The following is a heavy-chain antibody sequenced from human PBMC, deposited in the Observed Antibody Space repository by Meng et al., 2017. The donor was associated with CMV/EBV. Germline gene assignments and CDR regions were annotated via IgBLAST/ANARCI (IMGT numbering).Heavy chain of an antibody. V-gene: IGHV3-21*01. CDR1: GFTFSSYS. J-gene: IGHJ5*02. CDR3: ARIGERWFDP. CDR2: ISSSSSYI. Sequence: GESLKISCAASGFTFSSYSMNWVRQAPGKGLEWVSSISSSSSYIYYADSVKGRFTTSRDNAKNSLYLQMNSLRAEDTAVYYCARIGERWFDPWGQGTLVTVSS.